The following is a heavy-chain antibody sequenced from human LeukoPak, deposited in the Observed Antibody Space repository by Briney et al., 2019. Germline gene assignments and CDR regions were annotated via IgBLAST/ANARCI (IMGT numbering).Heavy chain of an antibody. CDR1: DDSITMYY. CDR3: ARGRVSSSTWYSTYYYFFYMDF. D-gene: IGHD6-13*01. Sequence: SETLSLTCTVSDDSITMYYWTWIRQPPGKGLEWIGYVDHTGSTKFNPSLNGRVSISRDTSKNFFSLRLRSVTAADTAVYFCARGRVSSSTWYSTYYYFFYMDFRGKGTTVTVSS. V-gene: IGHV4-59*01. J-gene: IGHJ6*03. CDR2: VDHTGST.